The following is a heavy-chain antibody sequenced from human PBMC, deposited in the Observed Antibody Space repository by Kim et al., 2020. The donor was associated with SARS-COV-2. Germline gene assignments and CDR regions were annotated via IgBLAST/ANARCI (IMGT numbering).Heavy chain of an antibody. V-gene: IGHV4-34*01. D-gene: IGHD3-3*01. Sequence: IDHSGRANYNPSLKSRVTISIDTSNNQFSLKMNSVTAADTAIYYCARYDFWSRGTLVTVSS. CDR3: ARYDF. CDR2: IDHSGRA. J-gene: IGHJ4*02.